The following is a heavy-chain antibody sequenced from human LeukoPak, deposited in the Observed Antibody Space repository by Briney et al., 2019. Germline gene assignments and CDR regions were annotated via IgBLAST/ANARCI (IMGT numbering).Heavy chain of an antibody. V-gene: IGHV1-69*13. CDR3: ARLPPSDYGGKAKQRAEDFDY. CDR1: GGTFSSYA. D-gene: IGHD4-23*01. CDR2: IIPIFGTA. Sequence: SVTVSCKASGGTFSSYAISWVRQAPGQGLEWMGGIIPIFGTANYAQKFQGRVTITADESTSTAYMELSSLRSEDTAVYYCARLPPSDYGGKAKQRAEDFDYWGQGTLVTVSS. J-gene: IGHJ4*02.